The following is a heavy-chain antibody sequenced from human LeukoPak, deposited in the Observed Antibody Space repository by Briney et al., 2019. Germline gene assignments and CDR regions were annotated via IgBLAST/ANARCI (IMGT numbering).Heavy chain of an antibody. D-gene: IGHD4-17*01. J-gene: IGHJ4*02. CDR2: IYHSGST. Sequence: TLSLTCAVSGGSISSGGYSWSWIRQPPGKGLEWIGYIYHSGSTYYNPSLKSRVTISVDRSKNQFSLKLSSVTAADTAVYYCARGGIDYGEILDYWGQGTLVTVSS. CDR1: GGSISSGGYS. CDR3: ARGGIDYGEILDY. V-gene: IGHV4-30-2*01.